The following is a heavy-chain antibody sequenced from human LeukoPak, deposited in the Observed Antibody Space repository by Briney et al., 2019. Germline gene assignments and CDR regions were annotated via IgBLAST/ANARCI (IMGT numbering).Heavy chain of an antibody. CDR1: GFTFSNYW. J-gene: IGHJ4*02. D-gene: IGHD3-9*01. CDR2: IKPDESEK. CDR3: AKWGPYDILTGRIN. V-gene: IGHV3-7*03. Sequence: GGSLRLSCAASGFTFSNYWMTWVRQAPGKGLEWVANIKPDESEKYYVGSVKGRFSISRDNAKNSLYLQMNSLRAEDTAVYYCAKWGPYDILTGRINWGQGTLVTVSS.